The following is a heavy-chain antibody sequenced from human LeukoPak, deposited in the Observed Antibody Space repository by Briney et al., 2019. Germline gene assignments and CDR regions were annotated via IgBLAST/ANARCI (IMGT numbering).Heavy chain of an antibody. Sequence: PGGSLRLSCAASRFTFSSYDIHWVRQAPGKGLEWVAFIRYDGSNKYYADSVKGRFTISRDNSKNTLYLQMNSLRAEDTAVYYCAKGTPDYWGQGTLVTVSS. J-gene: IGHJ4*02. CDR2: IRYDGSNK. CDR3: AKGTPDY. V-gene: IGHV3-30*02. CDR1: RFTFSSYD.